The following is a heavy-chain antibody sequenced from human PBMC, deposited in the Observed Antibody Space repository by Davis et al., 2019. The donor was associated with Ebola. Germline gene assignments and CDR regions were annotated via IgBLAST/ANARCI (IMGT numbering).Heavy chain of an antibody. CDR1: GDSVSVNSGG. CDR2: TYYSSKWYN. D-gene: IGHD5-12*01. Sequence: HSQTLSLTCSISGDSVSVNSGGWNWIRQSPSRGLEWLGRTYYSSKWYNDYAVSVKSRIIINPETSKNQFSLQLGSVTPEDTAVYYCVRGWLRSSFDYWGQGALVTVSS. V-gene: IGHV6-1*01. CDR3: VRGWLRSSFDY. J-gene: IGHJ4*02.